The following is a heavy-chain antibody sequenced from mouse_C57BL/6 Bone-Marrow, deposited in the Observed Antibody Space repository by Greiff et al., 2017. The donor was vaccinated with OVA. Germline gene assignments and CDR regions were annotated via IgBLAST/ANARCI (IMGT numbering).Heavy chain of an antibody. CDR2: ISDGGSYT. CDR3: ARDRRGTTVVAEAY. J-gene: IGHJ3*01. Sequence: EVHLVESGGGLVKPGGSLKLSCAASGFTFSSYAMSWVRQTPEKRLEWVATISDGGSYTYYTDNVKGRFTISRDNAKNNLYLQMSHLKSEDTAMYYCARDRRGTTVVAEAYWGQGTLVTVSA. D-gene: IGHD1-1*01. V-gene: IGHV5-4*01. CDR1: GFTFSSYA.